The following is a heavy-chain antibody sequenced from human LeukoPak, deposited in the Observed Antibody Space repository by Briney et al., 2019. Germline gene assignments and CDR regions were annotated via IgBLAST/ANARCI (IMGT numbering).Heavy chain of an antibody. V-gene: IGHV4-31*11. J-gene: IGHJ4*02. D-gene: IGHD5-18*01. CDR2: IYYSGST. CDR3: ARDVIDTAMVSGYFDY. Sequence: SETLSLTCAVYGGSFSGYYWSWIRQHPGKGLEWIGYIYYSGSTYYNPSLKSRVTISVDTSKNQFSLKLSSVTAADTAVYYCARDVIDTAMVSGYFDYWGQGTLVTVSS. CDR1: GGSFSGYY.